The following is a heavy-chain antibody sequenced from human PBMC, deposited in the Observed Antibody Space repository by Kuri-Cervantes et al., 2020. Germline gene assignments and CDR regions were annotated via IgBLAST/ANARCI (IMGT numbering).Heavy chain of an antibody. CDR3: ARQLGRYYDFWSGYYNKETKYYFDY. CDR2: IYYSGST. CDR1: GGSISCGEYY. J-gene: IGHJ4*02. V-gene: IGHV4-30-4*01. Sequence: LSCTVSGGSISCGEYYWSWIRQPPGKGLEWIGYIYYSGSTYHDPSLKSRVTISVDTSKNQFSLKLSSVTAADTAVYYCARQLGRYYDFWSGYYNKETKYYFDYWGQGTLVTVSS. D-gene: IGHD3-3*01.